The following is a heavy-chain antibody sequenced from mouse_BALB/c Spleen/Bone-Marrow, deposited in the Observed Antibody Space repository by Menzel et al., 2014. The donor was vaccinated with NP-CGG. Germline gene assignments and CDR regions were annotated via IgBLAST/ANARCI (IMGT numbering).Heavy chain of an antibody. CDR2: FHPYNDDT. Sequence: VQLVESGAELVKPGASVKMSCKAFGYTFTTYPIEWVKQNHGKSLEWIGNFHPYNDDTKYNEKFKGKAKLTVEKSSSTVYLELRRLKFYCFGFFYCTRGGGFAYWGQGTLVTVSA. CDR3: TRGGGFAY. CDR1: GYTFTTYP. J-gene: IGHJ3*01. V-gene: IGHV1-47*01.